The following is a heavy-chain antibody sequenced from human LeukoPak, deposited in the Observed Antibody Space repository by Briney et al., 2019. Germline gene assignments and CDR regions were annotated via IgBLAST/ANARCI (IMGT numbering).Heavy chain of an antibody. Sequence: GGSLRLSCAASGFTFSSYSMNWVRQAPGKGLEWVSSISSSSSYIYYADSVKGRFTISRDNAKNSLYLQMNSLRAEDTAVYYCARGNSNYGVDYYYYYMDVWGKGTTVTVSS. CDR1: GFTFSSYS. CDR2: ISSSSSYI. V-gene: IGHV3-21*01. D-gene: IGHD4-11*01. J-gene: IGHJ6*03. CDR3: ARGNSNYGVDYYYYYMDV.